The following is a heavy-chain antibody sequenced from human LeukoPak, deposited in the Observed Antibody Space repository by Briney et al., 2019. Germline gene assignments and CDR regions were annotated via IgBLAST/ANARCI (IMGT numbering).Heavy chain of an antibody. CDR3: ARLPGASRPRYYFDY. D-gene: IGHD6-6*01. Sequence: PSETLSLTCIVSGSSINSGYYWGWIRQPPGKGLEWIGTISDGGSTYNNPSLKSRVTISVDTSKNQLSLKLTSVTAADTAVYYCARLPGASRPRYYFDYWGQGTLVTVSS. CDR2: ISDGGST. CDR1: GSSINSGYY. V-gene: IGHV4-38-2*02. J-gene: IGHJ4*02.